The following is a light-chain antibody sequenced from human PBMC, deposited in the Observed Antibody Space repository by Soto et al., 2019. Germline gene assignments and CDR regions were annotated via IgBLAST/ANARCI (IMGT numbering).Light chain of an antibody. Sequence: DIQMTQSPSSLSASVGDRVTITCRASQSISSYLNWYQQKPGKAPKLLIYAASSLQSGVPSRFSGSGSGTDFSLTIRTLQPEDFAIYYCQQSYSTLLFTFGPGTKVDIK. CDR3: QQSYSTLLFT. CDR2: AAS. CDR1: QSISSY. J-gene: IGKJ3*01. V-gene: IGKV1-39*01.